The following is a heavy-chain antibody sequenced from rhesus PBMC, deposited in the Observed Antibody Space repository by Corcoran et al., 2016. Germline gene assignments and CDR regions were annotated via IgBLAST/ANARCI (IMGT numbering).Heavy chain of an antibody. CDR2: LGGSRGST. J-gene: IGHJ4*01. V-gene: IGHV4-127*01. D-gene: IGHD1-14*01. Sequence: HVQLQESGPGLVKPSETLSLTCAVSGYSISSGYGWSWLRQPPGKGLEWIGYLGGSRGSTNYNPSLKSRVTISKDTSKNQFSLKLSSGTAADTAVYYCAREDNEIPCDYWGQGVLVTVSS. CDR3: AREDNEIPCDY. CDR1: GYSISSGYG.